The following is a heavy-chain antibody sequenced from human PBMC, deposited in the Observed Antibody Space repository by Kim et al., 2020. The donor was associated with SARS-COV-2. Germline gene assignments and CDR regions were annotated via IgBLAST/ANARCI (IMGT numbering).Heavy chain of an antibody. CDR1: GGSFSGYY. CDR2: INHSGST. J-gene: IGHJ5*02. V-gene: IGHV4-34*01. CDR3: ARGRYSSSWYGPYNWFDP. Sequence: SETLSLTCAVYGGSFSGYYWSWIRQPPGKGLEWIGEINHSGSTNYNPSLKSRVTISVDTSKNQFSLKLSSVTAADTAVYYCARGRYSSSWYGPYNWFDPRGQGTLVTVSS. D-gene: IGHD6-13*01.